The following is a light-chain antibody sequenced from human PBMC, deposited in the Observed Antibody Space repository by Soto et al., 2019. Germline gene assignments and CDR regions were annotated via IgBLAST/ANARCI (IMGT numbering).Light chain of an antibody. J-gene: IGKJ5*01. CDR2: AAS. V-gene: IGKV1-39*01. CDR3: QQTFSTPNT. Sequence: DIQMTQSPSSLSASVGDRVTITCRASQTVRTYLNWYQQKPVKAPTLLVYAASTLESAVTPRFSGAGSETDFTITISGIQPEDYATYYCQQTFSTPNTFGQGTRLE. CDR1: QTVRTY.